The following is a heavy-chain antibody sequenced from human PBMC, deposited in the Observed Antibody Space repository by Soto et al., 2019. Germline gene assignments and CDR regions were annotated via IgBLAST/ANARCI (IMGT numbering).Heavy chain of an antibody. Sequence: GASVKVSCKASGYTFTSYGISWVRQAPGQGLEWMGWISAYNGNTNYAQKLQGRVTMTTDTSTSTAYMELRSLRSDDTAVYYCARSPPNYCSGGSCYHMDVWGQGTTVTVSS. CDR3: ARSPPNYCSGGSCYHMDV. D-gene: IGHD2-15*01. CDR1: GYTFTSYG. V-gene: IGHV1-18*01. CDR2: ISAYNGNT. J-gene: IGHJ6*02.